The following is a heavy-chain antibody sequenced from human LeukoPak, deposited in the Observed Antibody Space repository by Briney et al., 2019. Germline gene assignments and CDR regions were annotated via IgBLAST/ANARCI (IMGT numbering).Heavy chain of an antibody. D-gene: IGHD2-2*01. CDR3: ARDPPRTSLDI. J-gene: IGHJ3*02. CDR2: IYSGGST. Sequence: PSETLSLTCTVSGGSISSGDYYWSWIRQPPGKGLEWVSVIYSGGSTYYADSVKGRFTISRDNSKNTLYLQMNSLRAEDTAVYYCARDPPRTSLDIWGQGTMVTVSS. V-gene: IGHV3-53*05. CDR1: GGSISSGDYY.